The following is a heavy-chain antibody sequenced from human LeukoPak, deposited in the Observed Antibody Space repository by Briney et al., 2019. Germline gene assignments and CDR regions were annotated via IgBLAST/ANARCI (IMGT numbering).Heavy chain of an antibody. CDR3: ARVPQLWTYTKNQDY. V-gene: IGHV4-34*01. CDR1: GGSFSGYY. CDR2: ISHSGST. D-gene: IGHD5-18*01. Sequence: SETLSLTCAVYGGSFSGYYWSWIRQPPGKGLEWIGEISHSGSTNYNPSLKSRVTISVDTSKNQFSLKLSSVTAADTAVYYCARVPQLWTYTKNQDYWGQGTLVTVSS. J-gene: IGHJ4*02.